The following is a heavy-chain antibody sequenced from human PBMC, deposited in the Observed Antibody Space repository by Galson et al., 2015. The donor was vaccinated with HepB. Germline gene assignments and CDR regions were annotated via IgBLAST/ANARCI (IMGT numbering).Heavy chain of an antibody. CDR1: GFTFDDYA. V-gene: IGHV3-9*01. CDR3: ARGDSDYVWGSYRLENGRYSFDY. D-gene: IGHD3-16*02. CDR2: ISRNSGSI. J-gene: IGHJ4*02. Sequence: SLRLSCAASGFTFDDYAMHWVRQAPGKGLEWVSSISRNSGSIGYADSVKGRFTISRDNAKNSLFLQMNSLRADDTAVYYCARGDSDYVWGSYRLENGRYSFDYWGQGTLVTVSS.